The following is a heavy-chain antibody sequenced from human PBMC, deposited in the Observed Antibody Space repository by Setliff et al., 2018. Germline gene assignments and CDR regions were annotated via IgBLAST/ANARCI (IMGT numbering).Heavy chain of an antibody. J-gene: IGHJ1*01. V-gene: IGHV4-39*07. CDR2: VYYSRYT. Sequence: SETLSLTCTVSGGSVSSASHYWGWIRQAPGKGMEWIGSVYYSRYTYYKPSLQSRVTMSVDTSKNQFSLKLTSVTAADTAVYYCARVDFTMIQGVLGLWGQGTLVTVSS. CDR3: ARVDFTMIQGVLGL. D-gene: IGHD3-10*01. CDR1: GGSVSSASHY.